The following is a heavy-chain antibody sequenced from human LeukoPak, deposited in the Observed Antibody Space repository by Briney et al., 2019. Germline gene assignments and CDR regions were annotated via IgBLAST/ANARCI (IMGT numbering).Heavy chain of an antibody. CDR1: GFTFSSYW. CDR2: IWYDGSNK. V-gene: IGHV3-33*08. J-gene: IGHJ4*02. CDR3: AREGPRGNSQFDY. Sequence: GGSLRLSCAASGFTFSSYWMNWVRQAPGKGLEWVALIWYDGSNKYYADSVKGRLTISRDNSKNTLYLQMNSLRAEDTAVYYCAREGPRGNSQFDYWGQGTLVTVSS. D-gene: IGHD2/OR15-2a*01.